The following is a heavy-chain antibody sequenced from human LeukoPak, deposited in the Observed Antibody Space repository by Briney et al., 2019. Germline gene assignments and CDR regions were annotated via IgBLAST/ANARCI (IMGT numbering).Heavy chain of an antibody. CDR2: ISSNGGSP. CDR3: ARDPDYYDSSGYLDY. D-gene: IGHD3-22*01. V-gene: IGHV3-64*04. Sequence: PGRSLRLSCAASGFTFSSYTMHWVRQAPGKGLEYVSAISSNGGSPYYADSVKGRFTISRDNSRNTLYLQMNILRAEDTAVYYCARDPDYYDSSGYLDYWGQGTLVTVSS. J-gene: IGHJ4*02. CDR1: GFTFSSYT.